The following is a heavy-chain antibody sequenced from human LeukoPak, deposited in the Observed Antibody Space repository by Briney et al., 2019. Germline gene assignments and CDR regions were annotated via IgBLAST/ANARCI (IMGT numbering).Heavy chain of an antibody. D-gene: IGHD3-22*01. Sequence: PGGSLRLSCAASGFTFSSYSMNWVRQAPGKGLEWVSSISSSSSYIYYADSVKGRFTISRDNAKNSLYLQMNSLRAEDTAVYYCARSVKRITMIVVGHKNAFDIWGQGTMVTVSS. CDR2: ISSSSSYI. CDR1: GFTFSSYS. CDR3: ARSVKRITMIVVGHKNAFDI. V-gene: IGHV3-21*01. J-gene: IGHJ3*02.